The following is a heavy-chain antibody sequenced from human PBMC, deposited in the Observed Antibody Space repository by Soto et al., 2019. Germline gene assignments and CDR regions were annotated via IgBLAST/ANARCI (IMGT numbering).Heavy chain of an antibody. CDR1: GFTFSGSA. CDR2: IRSKANSYAT. CDR3: TRDMTTTYYYYYGMDV. D-gene: IGHD2-15*01. J-gene: IGHJ6*02. V-gene: IGHV3-73*01. Sequence: TGGSLRLSCAASGFTFSGSAMHWVRQASGKGPEWVGRIRSKANSYATAYAASVKGRFTISRDDSKNTAYLQMNSLKTEDTAVYYCTRDMTTTYYYYYGMDVWGQGTTVTVSS.